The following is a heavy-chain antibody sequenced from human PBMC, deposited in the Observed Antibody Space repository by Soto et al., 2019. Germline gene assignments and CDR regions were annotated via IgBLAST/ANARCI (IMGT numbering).Heavy chain of an antibody. D-gene: IGHD3-16*02. CDR2: IIPIFGTA. Sequence: QVQLVQSGAEVKKPGSSVKVSCKASGGTFSSYAISWVRQAPGQGLEWMGGIIPIFGTANYAQKFQGRVTITGDKATGTSYIGLSSLRSEDTAGYYCARGFWGVIANLGPYYFDYWGQGTLVTVSS. CDR1: GGTFSSYA. CDR3: ARGFWGVIANLGPYYFDY. V-gene: IGHV1-69*06. J-gene: IGHJ4*02.